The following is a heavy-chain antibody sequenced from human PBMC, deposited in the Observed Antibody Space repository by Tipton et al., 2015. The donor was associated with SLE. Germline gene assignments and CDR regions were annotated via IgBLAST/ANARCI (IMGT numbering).Heavy chain of an antibody. CDR2: IFSTGNYM. CDR1: GFTFRNYN. J-gene: IGHJ6*03. D-gene: IGHD6-13*01. V-gene: IGHV3-21*01. Sequence: SLRLSCAASGFTFRNYNMNWVRQAPGKGLEWVSSIFSTGNYMYYADSVKGRFTLSRDNAKHSLYLQMNSLRAEDTAVYYCARQLYSSYYYMDVWGKGSTVTVSS. CDR3: ARQLYSSYYYMDV.